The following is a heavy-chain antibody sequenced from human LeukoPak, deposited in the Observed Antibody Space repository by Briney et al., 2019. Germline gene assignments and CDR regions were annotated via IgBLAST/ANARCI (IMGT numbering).Heavy chain of an antibody. CDR3: ARAPFERPIDY. J-gene: IGHJ4*02. V-gene: IGHV4-31*03. Sequence: MPSETLSLTCTVSGGSISSGGYYWSWIRQHPGKGLEWIGYIYYSGSTYYNPSLKSRVTISVDTSKNQFSLKLSSVTAADTAVYYCARAPFERPIDYWGQGTLVTVSS. CDR1: GGSISSGGYY. D-gene: IGHD6-25*01. CDR2: IYYSGST.